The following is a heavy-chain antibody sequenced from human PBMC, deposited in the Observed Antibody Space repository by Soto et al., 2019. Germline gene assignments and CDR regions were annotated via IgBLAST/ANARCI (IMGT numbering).Heavy chain of an antibody. J-gene: IGHJ5*02. V-gene: IGHV6-1*01. Sequence: KQSQTLSLTCAISGDSVSSNSAAWNWIRQSPSRGLEWLGRTYYRSKWYNDYAVSVKSRITINPDTSKNQFSLQLNSVTPEDTAVYYCARSGNPIAVAGNWFDPWGQGTLVTVSS. CDR1: GDSVSSNSAA. CDR2: TYYRSKWYN. D-gene: IGHD6-19*01. CDR3: ARSGNPIAVAGNWFDP.